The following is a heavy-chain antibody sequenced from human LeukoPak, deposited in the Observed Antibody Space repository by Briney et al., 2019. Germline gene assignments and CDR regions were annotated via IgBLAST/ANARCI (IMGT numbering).Heavy chain of an antibody. CDR3: ARAEEDDDSSYWYFDL. D-gene: IGHD4-11*01. J-gene: IGHJ2*01. CDR2: INNDGTNT. CDR1: AFTLSSYW. Sequence: GGSLRLSCTASAFTLSSYWMHWVRQAPGKGLVWVSLINNDGTNTNYADSVKGRFTISRDNAKNSLYLQMNSLRVEDTAVYYCARAEEDDDSSYWYFDLWGRGTLVTVSS. V-gene: IGHV3-74*01.